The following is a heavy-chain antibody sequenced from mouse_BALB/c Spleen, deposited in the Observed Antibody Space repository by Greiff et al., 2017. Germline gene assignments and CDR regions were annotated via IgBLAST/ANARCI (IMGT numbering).Heavy chain of an antibody. Sequence: VQLQQSGAELVKPGASVKLSCTASGFNITDTYMHWVKQRPEQGLEWIGRIDPANGNTKYDPKFQGKATITADTSSNTAYLQLSSLTSEDTAVYYYAGIYYDNYEALFDYWGQVTTLTVSS. CDR3: AGIYYDNYEALFDY. J-gene: IGHJ2*01. V-gene: IGHV14-3*02. CDR2: IDPANGNT. CDR1: GFNITDTY. D-gene: IGHD2-1*01.